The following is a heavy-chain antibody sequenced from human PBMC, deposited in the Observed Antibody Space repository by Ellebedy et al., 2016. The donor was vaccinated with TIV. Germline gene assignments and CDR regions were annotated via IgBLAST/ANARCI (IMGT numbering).Heavy chain of an antibody. CDR3: ARGRYSGYDYHFDY. V-gene: IGHV4-4*07. D-gene: IGHD5-12*01. CDR2: IYTSGST. Sequence: SETLSLTXTVSGGSISSYYWSWIRQPAGEGLEWIGRIYTSGSTNYNPSLKSRVTMSVDTSKNQFSLKLSSVTAADTAVYYCARGRYSGYDYHFDYWGQGTLVTVSS. CDR1: GGSISSYY. J-gene: IGHJ4*02.